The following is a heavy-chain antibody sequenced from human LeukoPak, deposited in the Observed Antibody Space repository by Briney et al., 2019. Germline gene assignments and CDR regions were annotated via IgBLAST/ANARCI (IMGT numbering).Heavy chain of an antibody. CDR2: ISYDGTNK. V-gene: IGHV3-30*03. CDR1: GFTFSNYG. D-gene: IGHD3-22*01. J-gene: IGHJ4*02. Sequence: GSLRLSCAGSGFTFSNYGMHWVRQAPGKGPEWVAVISYDGTNKYYADSVKGRFTISRDNSKNTVYLQMNSLRAEDTAVYYCARAARMVVATNFDYWGQGTLVTVSS. CDR3: ARAARMVVATNFDY.